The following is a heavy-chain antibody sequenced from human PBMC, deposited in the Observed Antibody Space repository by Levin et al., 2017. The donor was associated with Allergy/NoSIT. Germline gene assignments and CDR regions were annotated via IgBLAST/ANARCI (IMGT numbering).Heavy chain of an antibody. D-gene: IGHD4-17*01. V-gene: IGHV3-74*01. CDR3: ARQNYGEAN. CDR2: INSDGSTT. J-gene: IGHJ4*02. Sequence: GESLKISCAASGFTLRNYWMHWVRQAPGKGLVWVSRINSDGSTTNYADSVKGRFTISRDNAKNTLYLQMNSLRVEDTAVYYCARQNYGEANWGQGTLVTVSS. CDR1: GFTLRNYW.